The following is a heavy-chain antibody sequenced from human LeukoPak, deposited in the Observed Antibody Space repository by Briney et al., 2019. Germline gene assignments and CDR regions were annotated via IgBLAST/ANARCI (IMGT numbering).Heavy chain of an antibody. CDR1: GGSISSSGYY. Sequence: SETLSLTCTVSGGSISSSGYYWGWIRQPPGKGLEWIGSISSGGSTHYIPSLKSRVTISVDTPKNQFSLKLSSVTAADTAVYYCARGCLRGGSSASCYTFDYWGQGTLVTVSS. D-gene: IGHD2-2*02. CDR3: ARGCLRGGSSASCYTFDY. J-gene: IGHJ4*02. V-gene: IGHV4-39*01. CDR2: ISSGGST.